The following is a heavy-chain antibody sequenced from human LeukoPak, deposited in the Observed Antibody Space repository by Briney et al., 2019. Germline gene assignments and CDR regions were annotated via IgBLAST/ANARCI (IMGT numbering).Heavy chain of an antibody. V-gene: IGHV3-21*01. D-gene: IGHD6-6*01. Sequence: GGSLRLSCAASGFTFSSYSMNWVRQAPGKGLEWVSSISSSSSYIYYADSVKGRFTISRDNAKNSLYLQMNSLRAEDTAVYYCARVAARLRYFDYWGQGTLVTVSS. CDR2: ISSSSSYI. J-gene: IGHJ4*02. CDR1: GFTFSSYS. CDR3: ARVAARLRYFDY.